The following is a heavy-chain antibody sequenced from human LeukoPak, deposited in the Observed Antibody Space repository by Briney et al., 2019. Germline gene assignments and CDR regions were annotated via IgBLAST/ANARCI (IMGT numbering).Heavy chain of an antibody. V-gene: IGHV3-23*01. CDR2: ISGSGAST. J-gene: IGHJ4*02. D-gene: IGHD3-16*01. CDR1: GFTFSTSG. CDR3: AKDWGS. Sequence: GGSLRLSCAASGFTFSTSGMAWVRQAPGKGLEWVSGISGSGASTDYADSVKGRFTISRDNSKNTVYLQMNSLRAEDTAVYYCAKDWGSRGQGTLVTVSS.